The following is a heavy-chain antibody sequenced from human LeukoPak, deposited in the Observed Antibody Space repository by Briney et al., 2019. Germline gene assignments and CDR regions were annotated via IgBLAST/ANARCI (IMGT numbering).Heavy chain of an antibody. CDR3: ARGRSRPVYYYYGMDV. Sequence: SETLSLTCAVYGGSFSVYYWSWIRQPPGKGLEWIGEINHSGSTNYNPSLKSRVTISVDTSKNQFSLKLSSVTAADTAVYYCARGRSRPVYYYYGMDVWGQGTTVTVSS. CDR1: GGSFSVYY. V-gene: IGHV4-34*01. D-gene: IGHD1-14*01. J-gene: IGHJ6*02. CDR2: INHSGST.